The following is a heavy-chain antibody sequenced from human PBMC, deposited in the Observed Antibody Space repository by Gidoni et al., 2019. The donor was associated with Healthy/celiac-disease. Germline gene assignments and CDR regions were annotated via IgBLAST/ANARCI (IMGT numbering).Heavy chain of an antibody. Sequence: QLQLQESGPGLVKPSETLSRTCTVSGGSISSSSYYWGWIRQPPGKGLEWIVSIYYSGSTYYNPSLKSRVTISVDTSKNQFSLKLSSVTAADTAVYYCASGYSSSWYVFGYFDYWGQGTLVTVSS. CDR2: IYYSGST. V-gene: IGHV4-39*01. CDR1: GGSISSSSYY. D-gene: IGHD6-13*01. J-gene: IGHJ4*02. CDR3: ASGYSSSWYVFGYFDY.